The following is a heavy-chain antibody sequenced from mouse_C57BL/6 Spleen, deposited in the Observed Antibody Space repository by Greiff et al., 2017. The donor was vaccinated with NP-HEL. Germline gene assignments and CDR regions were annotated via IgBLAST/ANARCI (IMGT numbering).Heavy chain of an antibody. J-gene: IGHJ4*01. V-gene: IGHV1-69*01. CDR2: IVPSDSYT. Sequence: QVQLQQPGAELVMPGASVKLSCKASGYTFTSYWMHWVKQRPGQGLEWIGEIVPSDSYTNYNQKFKGKSTFTVDKSSSTAYMQLSSLTSEDSAVYYCARGRECAMDYWGQGTSVTVSS. CDR3: ARGRECAMDY. CDR1: GYTFTSYW.